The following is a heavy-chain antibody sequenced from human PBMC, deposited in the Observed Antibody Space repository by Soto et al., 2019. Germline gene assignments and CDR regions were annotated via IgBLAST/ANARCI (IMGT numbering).Heavy chain of an antibody. CDR1: GGTFSSYR. CDR2: IVPIYRTA. Sequence: SVKVSCKASGGTFSSYRINWVRQAPGQGLEWVGGIVPIYRTANYAQKFQGRVTITADESTSTAYMELSSLRPEDTAVYYCARGTYSSPGNFDYWGQGTLVTVSS. CDR3: ARGTYSSPGNFDY. V-gene: IGHV1-69*13. D-gene: IGHD6-13*01. J-gene: IGHJ4*02.